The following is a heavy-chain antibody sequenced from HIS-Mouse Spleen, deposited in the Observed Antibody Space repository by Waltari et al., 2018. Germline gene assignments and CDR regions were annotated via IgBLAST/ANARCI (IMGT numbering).Heavy chain of an antibody. CDR1: GFTFRTYL. J-gene: IGHJ4*02. V-gene: IGHV3-48*02. CDR3: ARDRYNFDY. D-gene: IGHD1-26*01. Sequence: EVRLVESGGGVVQPGGSVRVSCAASGFTFRTYLMHWVRQAPGKGRGWVSYISSSSSTIYYADSVKGLFTISRDNAKNSLYLQMNSLRDEDTAVYYCARDRYNFDYWGQGTLVTVSS. CDR2: ISSSSSTI.